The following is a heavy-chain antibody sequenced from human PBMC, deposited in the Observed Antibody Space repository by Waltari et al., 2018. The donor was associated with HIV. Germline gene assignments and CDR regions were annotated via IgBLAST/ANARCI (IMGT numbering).Heavy chain of an antibody. V-gene: IGHV4-59*01. D-gene: IGHD2-8*02. CDR2: IYNSGNT. CDR1: VGCISTYY. CDR3: ARGGKKGAYRTGPKGSGFHDY. J-gene: IGHJ4*01. Sequence: HVHLQESGPGLVQPSGTPSTISRISVGCISTYYLCCFLQPPGKGLEWVGCIYNSGNTNYNPSLKGPVLVSVDTSRNQLSVNLTAVSAADTAVYYCARGGKKGAYRTGPKGSGFHDYWGHGTLVTVSS.